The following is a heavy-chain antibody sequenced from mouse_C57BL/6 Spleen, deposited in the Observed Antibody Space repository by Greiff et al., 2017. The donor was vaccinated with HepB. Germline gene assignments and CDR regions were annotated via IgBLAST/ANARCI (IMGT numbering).Heavy chain of an antibody. D-gene: IGHD2-1*01. J-gene: IGHJ1*03. CDR2: ISDGGSYT. Sequence: EVKVVESGGGLVKPGGSLKLSCAASGFTFSSYAMSWVRQTPEKRLEWVATISDGGSYTYYPDNVKGRFTISRDNAKNNLYLQMSHLKSEDTAMYYCAREWYYGNYGYFDVWGTGTTGTVSS. CDR3: AREWYYGNYGYFDV. V-gene: IGHV5-4*01. CDR1: GFTFSSYA.